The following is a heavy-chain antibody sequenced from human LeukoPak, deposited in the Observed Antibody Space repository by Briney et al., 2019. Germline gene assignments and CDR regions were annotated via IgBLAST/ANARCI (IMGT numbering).Heavy chain of an antibody. Sequence: PSETLSLTCTVSGVSISIYFWSWIRQSPGKGLEWIGLMYQSGSTNYNPSLKRRVIMSQDTSTNQFSLQVNSVTAADSAVYYCARSFRGYSQGYYYYAMDVWGQGTTVTVFS. V-gene: IGHV4-59*01. CDR2: MYQSGST. CDR1: GVSISIYF. D-gene: IGHD5-18*01. CDR3: ARSFRGYSQGYYYYAMDV. J-gene: IGHJ6*02.